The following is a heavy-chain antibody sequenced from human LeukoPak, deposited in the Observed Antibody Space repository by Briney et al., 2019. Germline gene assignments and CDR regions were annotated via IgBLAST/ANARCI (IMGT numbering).Heavy chain of an antibody. J-gene: IGHJ4*02. D-gene: IGHD2-2*01. CDR2: ISPHNGNT. Sequence: ASVKVSCKASDYTFVTYGISWVRQAPGQGLEWMGWISPHNGNTKYAQKFQGRVTMTTDTSTSTAHMELRSLRSDDTAIYYCARTYLVVVPAASGYWGPGTLVTVSS. CDR3: ARTYLVVVPAASGY. CDR1: DYTFVTYG. V-gene: IGHV1-18*01.